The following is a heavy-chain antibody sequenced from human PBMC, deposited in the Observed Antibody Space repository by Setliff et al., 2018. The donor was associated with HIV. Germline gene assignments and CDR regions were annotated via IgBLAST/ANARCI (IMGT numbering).Heavy chain of an antibody. CDR1: GGSISSGVFY. CDR3: EYDFYSAEVHMDV. D-gene: IGHD3-3*01. CDR2: IHYSGST. J-gene: IGHJ6*03. Sequence: SETLSLTCNVSGGSISSGVFYWNWVRQHPGKGLEWIGYIHYSGSTYYNPSLKSPVSMSVDTSKNQFSLRLTSVTAADTATYYCEYDFYSAEVHMDVWGKGTTVTVSS. V-gene: IGHV4-31*01.